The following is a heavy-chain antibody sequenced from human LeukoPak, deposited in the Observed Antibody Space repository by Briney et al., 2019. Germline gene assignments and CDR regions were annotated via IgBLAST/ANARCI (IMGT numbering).Heavy chain of an antibody. CDR1: GFTFDNYS. Sequence: GRSLRLSCAASGFTFDNYSMHWVRQAPGKGLEWVSGISWNSGSISYADSVKGRFTISRDNAKNSLYLQMNSLRAEDTALYYCAKGIMVMYSSGGGMDVWGQGTTVTVSS. D-gene: IGHD6-19*01. J-gene: IGHJ6*02. CDR3: AKGIMVMYSSGGGMDV. V-gene: IGHV3-9*01. CDR2: ISWNSGSI.